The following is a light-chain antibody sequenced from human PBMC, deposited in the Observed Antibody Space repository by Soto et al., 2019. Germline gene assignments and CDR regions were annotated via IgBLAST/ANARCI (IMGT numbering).Light chain of an antibody. CDR2: GAS. CDR1: QSISSN. Sequence: EVVLTQSPATLSVSPRERATLSCRASQSISSNLAWYQQKPGQAPRLLIYGASTRATGIPARFSGSGSGTEFTLTISSLQPDDFATYYCQQYNSYSWTFGQGTKVEIK. V-gene: IGKV3-15*01. J-gene: IGKJ1*01. CDR3: QQYNSYSWT.